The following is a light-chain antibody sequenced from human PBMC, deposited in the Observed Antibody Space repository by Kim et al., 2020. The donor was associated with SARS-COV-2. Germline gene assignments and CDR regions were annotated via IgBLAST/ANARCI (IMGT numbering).Light chain of an antibody. Sequence: ALGQTVRITCQGDSRRSYYATWYQQKPGQAPVLYIYGKNTRPAGIPDRFSGSNSGNTASLTIAGAQAEDEADYYCNSRDSSGNRLVFGGGTQLTVL. CDR2: GKN. V-gene: IGLV3-19*01. CDR3: NSRDSSGNRLV. J-gene: IGLJ2*01. CDR1: SRRSYY.